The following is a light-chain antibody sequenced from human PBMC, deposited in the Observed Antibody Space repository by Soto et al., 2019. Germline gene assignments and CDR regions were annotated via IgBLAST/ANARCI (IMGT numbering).Light chain of an antibody. Sequence: EIVLTQSPGTLSLSPGERATLSCRASQSVSSSYLAWYQQKPGQAPRLLIYGASNRATGIPDRFSGSGSGTDFTLTISRLEPEDFAVYYCQQYDSSLRVTFGGGAKVEIK. V-gene: IGKV3-20*01. CDR2: GAS. J-gene: IGKJ4*01. CDR1: QSVSSSY. CDR3: QQYDSSLRVT.